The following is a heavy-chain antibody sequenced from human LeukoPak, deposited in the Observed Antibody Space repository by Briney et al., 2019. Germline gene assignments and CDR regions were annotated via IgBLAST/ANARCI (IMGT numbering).Heavy chain of an antibody. D-gene: IGHD5-18*01. CDR1: GGSISSYY. CDR2: IYYSGGT. CDR3: ATRGYSYDEVHYYYGMDV. J-gene: IGHJ6*02. V-gene: IGHV4-59*08. Sequence: PSETLSLTCTVSGGSISSYYWSWIRQPPGKGLEWIGYIYYSGGTNYNPSLKSRVTISVDTSKNQFSLKLSSVTAADTAVYYCATRGYSYDEVHYYYGMDVWGQGTTVTVSS.